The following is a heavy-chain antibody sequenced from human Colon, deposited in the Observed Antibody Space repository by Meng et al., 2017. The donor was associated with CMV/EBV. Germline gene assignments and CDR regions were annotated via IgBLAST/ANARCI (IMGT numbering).Heavy chain of an antibody. D-gene: IGHD6-19*01. J-gene: IGHJ4*02. CDR3: ARRHTRGWYYFDS. CDR2: TYYRSRWLS. V-gene: IGHV6-1*01. Sequence: SQTLSLTCVISGDSVSSNSVGWNWIRQSPSRGLEWLGRTYYRSRWLSDYALSVKSRISINADTSENQFSLHLSSVTPEDTAVYYCARRHTRGWYYFDSWGQGTLVTVSS. CDR1: GDSVSSNSVG.